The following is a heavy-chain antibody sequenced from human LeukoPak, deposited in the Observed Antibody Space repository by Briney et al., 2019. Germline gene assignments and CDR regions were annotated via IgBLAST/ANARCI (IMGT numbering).Heavy chain of an antibody. D-gene: IGHD3-22*01. CDR3: VRGSLYDSSGYYVYDFDY. CDR1: GGTFSSYA. J-gene: IGHJ4*02. Sequence: ASVKVSCKASGGTFSSYAISWVRQAPGQGLEWMGGIIPIFGTANYAQKFQGRVTITADESTSTAYMELSSLRSEDTAVYYCVRGSLYDSSGYYVYDFDYWGQGTLVTVSS. CDR2: IIPIFGTA. V-gene: IGHV1-69*01.